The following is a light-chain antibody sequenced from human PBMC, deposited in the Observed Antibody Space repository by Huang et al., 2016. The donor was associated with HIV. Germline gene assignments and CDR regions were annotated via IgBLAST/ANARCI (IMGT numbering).Light chain of an antibody. CDR3: MQALQTELT. V-gene: IGKV2-28*01. Sequence: DIVMTQSPLSLPVTPGEPASISCRSSQGLLHSNGYNYLDWYLQKPGQSPQLLIYLGSNRASGVPDRFSASGSGTDFTLKISRVEAEDVGVYYCMQALQTELTFGGGTKVEIK. J-gene: IGKJ4*01. CDR1: QGLLHSNGYNY. CDR2: LGS.